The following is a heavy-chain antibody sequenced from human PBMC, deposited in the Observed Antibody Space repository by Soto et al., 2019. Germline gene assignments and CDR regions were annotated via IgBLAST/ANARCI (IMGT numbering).Heavy chain of an antibody. CDR3: ASTLLSGSYYYYGMDV. D-gene: IGHD1-26*01. J-gene: IGHJ6*02. CDR2: TYYRAKWYN. CDR1: GDSVSSNSAA. V-gene: IGHV6-1*01. Sequence: KQSQTLSLTCAISGDSVSSNSAAWNWIRQSPSRGLEWLGRTYYRAKWYNDYAVSVKSRITINPDTSKNQFSLQPNSVTPEDTAVYYCASTLLSGSYYYYGMDVWGQGTTVTVSS.